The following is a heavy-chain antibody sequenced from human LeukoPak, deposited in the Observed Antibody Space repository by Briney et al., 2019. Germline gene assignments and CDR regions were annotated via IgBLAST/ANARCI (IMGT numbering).Heavy chain of an antibody. J-gene: IGHJ4*02. Sequence: GGSLRLSCAASGFIFSDYYMSWIRQAPGKGLEWVSYISTTGDTIYYADSVKGRFTISRDNAKNSLYLQMNSLRAEDTAVYYCARETTVTTFDYWGQGTLVTVSS. CDR1: GFIFSDYY. D-gene: IGHD4-11*01. V-gene: IGHV3-11*01. CDR3: ARETTVTTFDY. CDR2: ISTTGDTI.